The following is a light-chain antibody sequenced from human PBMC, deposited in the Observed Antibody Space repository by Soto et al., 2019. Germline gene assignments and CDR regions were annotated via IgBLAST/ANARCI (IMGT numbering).Light chain of an antibody. J-gene: IGKJ1*01. CDR3: QQYKNWRT. Sequence: IVMTQSPATLSVSPGERATLSCRGSQSIDNRLAWYQQRPGQAPRLLIYGASTRATGIPARFSGSGSGTEFTLTSSGLQSEDFGVYYCQQYKNWRTFGQGTNVETK. V-gene: IGKV3-15*01. CDR1: QSIDNR. CDR2: GAS.